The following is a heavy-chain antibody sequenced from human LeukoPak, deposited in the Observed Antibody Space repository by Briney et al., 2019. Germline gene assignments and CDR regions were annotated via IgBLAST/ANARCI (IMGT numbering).Heavy chain of an antibody. CDR1: GGTFSIYA. CDR2: IIPIFGTA. CDR3: ARAGTTVTTSPGY. Sequence: ASVKVSCKASGGTFSIYAISWVRQAPGQGLEWMGGIIPIFGTANYAQKFQGRVTITTDESTSTAYMELSSLRSEDTAVYYCARAGTTVTTSPGYWGQGTLVTVSS. J-gene: IGHJ4*02. D-gene: IGHD4-17*01. V-gene: IGHV1-69*05.